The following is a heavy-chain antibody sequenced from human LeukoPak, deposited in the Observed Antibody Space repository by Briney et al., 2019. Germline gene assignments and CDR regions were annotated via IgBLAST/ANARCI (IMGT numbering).Heavy chain of an antibody. CDR3: AREATRPFDP. J-gene: IGHJ5*02. CDR1: GGTFSSYA. V-gene: IGHV1-69*13. Sequence: GASVKVSCKASGGTFSSYADSWVRQAPGQGLEWMGGIIPIFGTANYAQKFQGRGTITADESTSTAYMELSSLRSEDTAVYYCAREATRPFDPWGQGTLVTVSS. CDR2: IIPIFGTA. D-gene: IGHD1-26*01.